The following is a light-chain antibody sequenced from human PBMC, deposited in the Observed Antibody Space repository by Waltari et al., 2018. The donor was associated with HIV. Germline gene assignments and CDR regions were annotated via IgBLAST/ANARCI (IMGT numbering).Light chain of an antibody. CDR2: GVS. CDR1: VTDLAVYNF. V-gene: IGLV2-14*01. Sequence: HSALTQPASVSGSPGQSITISCSGTVTDLAVYNFVSWYRQYPGLAPQLVLYGVSSRPSGVSLRFSGSKSGDTASLTMSGLEAEDEAHYYCSSYTRNHSLVFGGGTKLTVL. CDR3: SSYTRNHSLV. J-gene: IGLJ3*02.